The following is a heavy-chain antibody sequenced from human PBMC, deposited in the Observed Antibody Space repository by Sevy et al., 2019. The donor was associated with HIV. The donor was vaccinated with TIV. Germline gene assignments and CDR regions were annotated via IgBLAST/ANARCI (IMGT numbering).Heavy chain of an antibody. J-gene: IGHJ6*02. CDR1: GFTFKNAW. D-gene: IGHD2-15*01. CDR2: IKRKSDDGTA. CDR3: TTDPSEYCSGFRCYPGNYYYYGMDV. V-gene: IGHV3-15*01. Sequence: GGSLRLSCAASGFTFKNAWMSWVRQTPGKGLEWVGRIKRKSDDGTADYATPVKGRFTIFRDVSKDRLYLQMNRLKTEDTGIYYCTTDPSEYCSGFRCYPGNYYYYGMDVWGQGTTVTVSS.